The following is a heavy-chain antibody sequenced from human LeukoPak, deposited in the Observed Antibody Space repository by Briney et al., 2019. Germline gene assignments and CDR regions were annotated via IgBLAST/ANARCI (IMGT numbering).Heavy chain of an antibody. CDR1: GGSFSGYY. D-gene: IGHD3-22*01. Sequence: SETLSLTCAVYGGSFSGYYWSWIRQPPGKGLEWTGEINHSGSTNYNPSLKSRVTISVDTSKNQFSLKLSSVTAADTTVYYCARLAVRNYYYDSSGYYSFRDYWGQGTLVTVSS. CDR2: INHSGST. J-gene: IGHJ4*02. V-gene: IGHV4-34*01. CDR3: ARLAVRNYYYDSSGYYSFRDY.